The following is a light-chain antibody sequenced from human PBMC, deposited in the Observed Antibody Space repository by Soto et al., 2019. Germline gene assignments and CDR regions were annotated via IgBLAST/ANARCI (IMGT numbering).Light chain of an antibody. CDR3: QQYNSYSRT. Sequence: DIQMTQSPSSLSTSIGDRVTITCRASQSISSWLAWYQQKPGKAPKLLIYKASSLESGVPSRFGGSGSGTEFTLSISSLQPDDFATYYCQQYNSYSRTFGQGTKGDIK. CDR1: QSISSW. CDR2: KAS. V-gene: IGKV1-5*03. J-gene: IGKJ1*01.